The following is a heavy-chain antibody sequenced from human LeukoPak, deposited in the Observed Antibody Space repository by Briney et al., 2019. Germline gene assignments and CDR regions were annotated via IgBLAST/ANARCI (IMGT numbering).Heavy chain of an antibody. CDR2: IYSGGST. Sequence: PGRSLRLSCAASGFTVSSNYMSWVRQAPGKGLEWVSVIYSGGSTYYADSVKGRFTISRDDSKNTLYLQLNSLRAEDTAVYYCARAPAATYGMDVWGQGTTVTVSS. V-gene: IGHV3-66*01. CDR1: GFTVSSNY. D-gene: IGHD2-15*01. J-gene: IGHJ6*02. CDR3: ARAPAATYGMDV.